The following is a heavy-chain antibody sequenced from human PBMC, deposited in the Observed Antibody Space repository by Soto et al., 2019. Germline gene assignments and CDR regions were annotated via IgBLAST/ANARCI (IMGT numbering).Heavy chain of an antibody. CDR1: GGTFSTYP. CDR3: ARGAIHGSSWYFWFDP. V-gene: IGHV1-69*01. J-gene: IGHJ5*02. D-gene: IGHD6-13*01. Sequence: QVQLVQSGAEVRMPGSSVKVSCKASGGTFSTYPINWVRQAPGQGLEWMGGIIPLFGTTNYAQKFKGRVTITADESTSTAYRELSSLRAEHAAVYYCARGAIHGSSWYFWFDPWGQGTLVTVSS. CDR2: IIPLFGTT.